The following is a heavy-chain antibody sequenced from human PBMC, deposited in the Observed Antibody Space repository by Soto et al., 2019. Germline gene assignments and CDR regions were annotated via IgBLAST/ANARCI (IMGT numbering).Heavy chain of an antibody. CDR3: TRLVGATPSND. Sequence: GGSLRLSCAASGFTFSGSAMHWVRQASGKGLEWVGRIRSKANSYATAYAASVRGRFTISRDDSKNTAYLQMNSLKTEDTAVNYCTRLVGATPSNDWGQGTLVTVSS. CDR2: IRSKANSYAT. J-gene: IGHJ4*02. CDR1: GFTFSGSA. D-gene: IGHD1-26*01. V-gene: IGHV3-73*01.